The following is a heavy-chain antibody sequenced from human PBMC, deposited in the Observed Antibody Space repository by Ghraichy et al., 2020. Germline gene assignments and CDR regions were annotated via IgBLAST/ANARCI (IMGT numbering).Heavy chain of an antibody. D-gene: IGHD6-6*01. V-gene: IGHV4-39*01. Sequence: SQTLSLTCTVSGGSTSSSSYYWGWIRQPPGKGLEWIGSIYYSGSTYYNPSLKSRVTISVDTSKNQSSLKLSSVTAADTAVYYCARRRSSSSIDYWGQGTLVTVSS. CDR1: GGSTSSSSYY. J-gene: IGHJ4*02. CDR2: IYYSGST. CDR3: ARRRSSSSIDY.